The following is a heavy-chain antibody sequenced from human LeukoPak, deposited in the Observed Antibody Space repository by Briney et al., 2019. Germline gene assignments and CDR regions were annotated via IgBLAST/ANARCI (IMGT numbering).Heavy chain of an antibody. CDR2: MNPNSGNT. V-gene: IGHV1-8*01. J-gene: IGHJ6*02. Sequence: GASVKVSCKASGYTFTSYDINWVRQATGHGLEWMGWMNPNSGNTGYAQKFQGRVTMTRNTSISTAYMELSSLRSEDTAVYYCARDFPYYDTLTGYRNYYYGMDVWGQGTTVTVSS. D-gene: IGHD3-9*01. CDR1: GYTFTSYD. CDR3: ARDFPYYDTLTGYRNYYYGMDV.